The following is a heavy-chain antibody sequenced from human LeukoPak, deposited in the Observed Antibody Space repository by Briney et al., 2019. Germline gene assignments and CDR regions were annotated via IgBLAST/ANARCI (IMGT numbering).Heavy chain of an antibody. Sequence: PSETLSLTCAVYGVSFSGYYWSWIRQPPGKGLEWIGEINHSGSTNYNPSLKSRVTISVDTSKNQFSLKLSSVTAADTAVYYCARGPAAGEEYYYYGMDVWGQGTTVTVSS. CDR2: INHSGST. D-gene: IGHD4-17*01. V-gene: IGHV4-34*01. J-gene: IGHJ6*02. CDR3: ARGPAAGEEYYYYGMDV. CDR1: GVSFSGYY.